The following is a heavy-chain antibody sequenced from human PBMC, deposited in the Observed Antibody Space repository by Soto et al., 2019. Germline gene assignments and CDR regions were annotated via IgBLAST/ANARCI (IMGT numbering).Heavy chain of an antibody. V-gene: IGHV4-4*02. CDR2: ISRSGTT. J-gene: IGHJ3*01. D-gene: IGHD6-25*01. CDR1: GGSISSSNW. Sequence: QVQLQESGPGLVKPSGTLSLTCAVTGGSISSSNWWTWVRQPPGEGLEWVGEISRSGTTNYKPSLKSRVSISVDKSRNEFSLTLGYVTAADTAMFYCARDSARSGVFTWGQGTMVTVSS. CDR3: ARDSARSGVFT.